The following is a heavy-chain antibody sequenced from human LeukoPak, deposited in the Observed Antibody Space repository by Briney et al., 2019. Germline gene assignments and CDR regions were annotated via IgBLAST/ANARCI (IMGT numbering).Heavy chain of an antibody. J-gene: IGHJ4*02. CDR2: ISAYNGNK. Sequence: GASVKVSCKASGYTFTSYGISWVRQAPGQGLEWMGWISAYNGNKNYGQKLQGRVTMTTDTSTSKAYLELRSLRSDDTAVYYCARWEYYYDSSGYYSWGQGTLVTVSS. CDR1: GYTFTSYG. D-gene: IGHD3-22*01. CDR3: ARWEYYYDSSGYYS. V-gene: IGHV1-18*01.